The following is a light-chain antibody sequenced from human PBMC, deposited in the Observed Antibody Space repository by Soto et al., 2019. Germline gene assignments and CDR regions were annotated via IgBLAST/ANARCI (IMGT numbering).Light chain of an antibody. J-gene: IGKJ5*01. Sequence: EIVMTQSPATLSVSPGERATLSCRASQSVSSNLAWYQQKPGQAPTLLIYGASARATGIPARFSGSGSGTEFTLTISSLQSEDFAVYYCQQYGSSEIIFGQGTRLEIK. V-gene: IGKV3-15*01. CDR1: QSVSSN. CDR3: QQYGSSEII. CDR2: GAS.